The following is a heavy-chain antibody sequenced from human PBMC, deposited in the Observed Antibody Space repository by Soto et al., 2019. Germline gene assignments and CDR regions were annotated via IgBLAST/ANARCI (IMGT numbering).Heavy chain of an antibody. Sequence: QAGGSLRLSCAASGFTFSSYAMHWVRQAPGKGLEWVAVISYDGSNKYYADSVKGRFTISRDNSKNTLYLQMNSLRAEDTAVYYCARDAGEVRIQLWSSLRYYFDYWGQGTLVTVSS. CDR2: ISYDGSNK. V-gene: IGHV3-30-3*01. CDR1: GFTFSSYA. J-gene: IGHJ4*02. D-gene: IGHD5-18*01. CDR3: ARDAGEVRIQLWSSLRYYFDY.